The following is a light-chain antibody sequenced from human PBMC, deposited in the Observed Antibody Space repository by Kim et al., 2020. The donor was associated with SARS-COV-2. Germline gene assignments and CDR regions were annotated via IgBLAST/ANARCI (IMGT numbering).Light chain of an antibody. CDR1: SGHSSYA. Sequence: QLVLTQSPSASASLGASVKPTCTLSSGHSSYAIAWHQQQPEKGPRFLMKLNSDGSHNKGDGIPDRFSGSSSGAERYLAISSLQSEDEADYYCQTWDTGIRVFGGGTQLTVL. CDR3: QTWDTGIRV. CDR2: LNSDGSH. J-gene: IGLJ3*02. V-gene: IGLV4-69*01.